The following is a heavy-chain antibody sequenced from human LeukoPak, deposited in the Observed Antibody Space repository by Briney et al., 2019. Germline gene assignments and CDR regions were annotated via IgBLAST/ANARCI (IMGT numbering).Heavy chain of an antibody. Sequence: GGSLRLSCAASGFTFSSYAMSWVRQAPGKGLEWVSSISDSGGSTYYADSVKGRFSISRDNSKNTLYLQMNSLRAEDTAVYYCAKETIAVAGTFFDYWGQGTLVTVSS. J-gene: IGHJ4*02. CDR2: ISDSGGST. CDR1: GFTFSSYA. V-gene: IGHV3-23*01. D-gene: IGHD6-19*01. CDR3: AKETIAVAGTFFDY.